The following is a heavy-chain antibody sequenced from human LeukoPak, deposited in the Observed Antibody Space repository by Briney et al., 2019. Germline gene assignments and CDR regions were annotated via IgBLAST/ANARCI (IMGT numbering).Heavy chain of an antibody. CDR3: RAGGFTAMVIYATDAFDY. V-gene: IGHV3-21*01. D-gene: IGHD5-18*01. CDR2: ISSSSSYI. CDR1: GFTFSSYS. J-gene: IGHJ4*02. Sequence: GGSLRLSCAASGFTFSSYSMNWVRQAPGKGLEWVSSISSSSSYIYYADSVKGRFTISRDNAKNSLYLQMNSLRAEDTAVYYCRAGGFTAMVIYATDAFDYWGQGTLVTVSS.